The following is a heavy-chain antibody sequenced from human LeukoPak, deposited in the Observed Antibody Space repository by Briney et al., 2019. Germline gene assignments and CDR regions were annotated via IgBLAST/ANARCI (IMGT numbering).Heavy chain of an antibody. J-gene: IGHJ5*02. D-gene: IGHD3-10*01. V-gene: IGHV1-69*06. CDR1: GGTFSSYA. Sequence: GASVKVSCKASGGTFSSYAISWVRQAPGQGLEWMGGIIPIFGTANYAQKFQGGVTITADKSTSTAYMELSSLRSEDTAVYYCASQNTMVRGVIMRSNWFDPWGQGTLVTVSS. CDR2: IIPIFGTA. CDR3: ASQNTMVRGVIMRSNWFDP.